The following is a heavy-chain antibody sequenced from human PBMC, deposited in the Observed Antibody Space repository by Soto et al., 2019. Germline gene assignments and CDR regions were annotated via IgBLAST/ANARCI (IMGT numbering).Heavy chain of an antibody. CDR1: GFTFSRYA. J-gene: IGHJ6*02. CDR2: INESGGST. Sequence: GGSLRLSCAASGFTFSRYAMSWVRQAPGKGLEWVSTINESGGSTYYADSVKGRFTISRDNSKNTLYLQMNSLRAEDTAVYYCAKTSAAAVYYYYYGLDVWGQGTTVTVSS. CDR3: AKTSAAAVYYYYYGLDV. V-gene: IGHV3-23*01. D-gene: IGHD6-13*01.